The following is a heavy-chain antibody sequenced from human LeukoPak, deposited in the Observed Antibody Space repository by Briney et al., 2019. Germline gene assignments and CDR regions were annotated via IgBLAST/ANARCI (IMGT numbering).Heavy chain of an antibody. CDR3: ARNSAYYSSSDY. D-gene: IGHD3-22*01. CDR2: INLNSGDT. V-gene: IGHV1-2*02. Sequence: ASVKVSCKASGYTFTDYYMHWVRQAPGQGLEWMGWINLNSGDTNYAQKFQGRVTMTRDTSISTAYMDLSGLRSDDTAVYYCARNSAYYSSSDYWGQGTLVTVSS. CDR1: GYTFTDYY. J-gene: IGHJ4*02.